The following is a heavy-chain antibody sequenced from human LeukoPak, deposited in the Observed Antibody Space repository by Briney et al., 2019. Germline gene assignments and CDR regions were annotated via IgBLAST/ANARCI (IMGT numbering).Heavy chain of an antibody. J-gene: IGHJ6*02. V-gene: IGHV3-21*01. CDR3: ARDRRDDEHYYYCGMDV. CDR2: ISSSSSYI. D-gene: IGHD3-16*01. Sequence: SGGSLRLSCAASGFTFSSYSMNWVRQAPGKGLEWVSFISSSSSYIYYADSVKGRFTISRDNAKNSLYLQMNSLRAEDTAVYYCARDRRDDEHYYYCGMDVWGQGTTVTVSS. CDR1: GFTFSSYS.